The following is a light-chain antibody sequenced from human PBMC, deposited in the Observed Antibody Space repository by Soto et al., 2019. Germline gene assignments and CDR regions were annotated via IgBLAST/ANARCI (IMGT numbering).Light chain of an antibody. V-gene: IGLV2-14*01. CDR3: SSFTSSSTLYV. CDR2: DVS. Sequence: QSALTQPASVSGSPGQSITISCAGTSSDVGGYKYVSWYQQHPGKAPKLMISDVSDRPSGVSTRFSGSRSGNPDFLTISGLQAEDEADYYSSSFTSSSTLYVFGPGTKVTVL. CDR1: SSDVGGYKY. J-gene: IGLJ1*01.